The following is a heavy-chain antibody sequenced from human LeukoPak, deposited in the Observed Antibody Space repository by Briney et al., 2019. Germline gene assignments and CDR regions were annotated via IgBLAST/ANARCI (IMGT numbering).Heavy chain of an antibody. D-gene: IGHD6-6*01. CDR2: IYPGDSDT. Sequence: GESLRISCKGFGYRFTNYWIGWVRQMPGKGLEWMGIIYPGDSDTRYSPSFQGQVTISADKSISTAYLQWSSLKASDTAMYYCVSSQFFLRGAFDIWGQGTMVTVSS. J-gene: IGHJ3*02. V-gene: IGHV5-51*01. CDR1: GYRFTNYW. CDR3: VSSQFFLRGAFDI.